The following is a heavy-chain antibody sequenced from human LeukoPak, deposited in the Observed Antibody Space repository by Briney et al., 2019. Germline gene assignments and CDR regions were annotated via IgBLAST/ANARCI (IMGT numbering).Heavy chain of an antibody. D-gene: IGHD2-15*01. V-gene: IGHV4-30-4*01. CDR3: ARGELLYDY. J-gene: IGHJ4*02. CDR2: THYSGST. Sequence: SQTLSLTCTVSGGSFTSADNYCSWIRQPPGKGLEWIGYTHYSGSTFYNPPLKSRVTMSVDTSKNQFSLKLNSVTAADTAVYYCARGELLYDYWGQGTLVTVSS. CDR1: GGSFTSADNY.